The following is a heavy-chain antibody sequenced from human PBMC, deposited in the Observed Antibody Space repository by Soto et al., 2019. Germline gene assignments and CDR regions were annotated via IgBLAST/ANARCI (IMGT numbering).Heavy chain of an antibody. D-gene: IGHD3-16*01. Sequence: SETLSLTCTVSGGSISSYYWSWIRQPPGKGLEWIGYIYYSGSTNYNPSLKSRVTISVDTSKNQFSLKLSSVTAADTAVYYCARHLMGDWYLFDYWGQGTLVTVSS. CDR3: ARHLMGDWYLFDY. J-gene: IGHJ4*02. V-gene: IGHV4-59*08. CDR2: IYYSGST. CDR1: GGSISSYY.